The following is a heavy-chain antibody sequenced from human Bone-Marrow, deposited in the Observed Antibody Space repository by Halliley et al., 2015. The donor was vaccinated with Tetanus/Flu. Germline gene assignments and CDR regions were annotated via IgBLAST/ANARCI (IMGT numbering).Heavy chain of an antibody. D-gene: IGHD3-3*01. Sequence: TLSLTCSVSGISIGTYYWSWTRQPPGKGLEWIGYVYYSGSTDYNPSLTSRVTMSTDTSKNQFSLKRTSVTAADTAVDCCARVAPRVDRWSGIGLLDPWVKGTLVIGSS. V-gene: IGHV4-59*01. CDR3: ARVAPRVDRWSGIGLLDP. CDR2: VYYSGST. CDR1: GISIGTYY. J-gene: IGHJ5*02.